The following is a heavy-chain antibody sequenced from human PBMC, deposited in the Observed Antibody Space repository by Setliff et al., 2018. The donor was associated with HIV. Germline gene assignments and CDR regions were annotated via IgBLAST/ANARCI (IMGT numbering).Heavy chain of an antibody. CDR2: INHSGST. J-gene: IGHJ5*02. D-gene: IGHD2-2*01. CDR1: GGSISSYY. V-gene: IGHV4-34*01. CDR3: AKVAVTEYCSSTSCQNWFDP. Sequence: PSETLSLTCTISGGSISSYYWSWIRQPPGKGLEWIGEINHSGSTNYNPSLKSRVTISLDTSKNQFSLRLISVTAADTAVYYCAKVAVTEYCSSTSCQNWFDPWGQGTLVTVSS.